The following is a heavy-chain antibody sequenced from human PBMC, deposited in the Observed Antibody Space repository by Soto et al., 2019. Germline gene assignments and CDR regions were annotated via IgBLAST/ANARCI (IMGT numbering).Heavy chain of an antibody. CDR3: AKDLRPWATGQASPIS. D-gene: IGHD6-6*01. CDR2: ISYDGSNK. Sequence: PGGSLRLSCAASGFTFSSYDMHWVRQAPGKGLEWVAVISYDGSNKYYADSVKGRFTISRDNSKNTLYLQMNSLRAEDTAVYYCAKDLRPWATGQASPISWGQGTLVTVSS. CDR1: GFTFSSYD. V-gene: IGHV3-30*18. J-gene: IGHJ5*02.